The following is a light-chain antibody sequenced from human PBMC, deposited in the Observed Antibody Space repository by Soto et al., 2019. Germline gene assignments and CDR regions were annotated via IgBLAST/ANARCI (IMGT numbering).Light chain of an antibody. CDR1: QDISNY. CDR3: QQYNNYSPT. V-gene: IGKV1-5*03. Sequence: DIQMTQSPSSLSASVGDRVTITCQASQDISNYLNWYQQKPGKAPKLLIYKASSLERGVPSRFSGSGSGTEFTLTISSLQPDDFATYFCQQYNNYSPTFGQGTKVDIK. J-gene: IGKJ1*01. CDR2: KAS.